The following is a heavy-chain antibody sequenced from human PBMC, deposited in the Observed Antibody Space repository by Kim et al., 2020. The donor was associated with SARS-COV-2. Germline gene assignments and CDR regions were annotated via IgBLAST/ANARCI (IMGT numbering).Heavy chain of an antibody. CDR2: IDPSDSYT. CDR1: GYSFTSYW. Sequence: GESLKISCKGSGYSFTSYWISWVRQMPGKGLEWMGRIDPSDSYTNYSPSFQGHVTISADKSISTAYLQWSSLKASDTAMYYCARHVVYSSGWSSNYFDYWGQGTLVTVSS. V-gene: IGHV5-10-1*01. J-gene: IGHJ4*02. CDR3: ARHVVYSSGWSSNYFDY. D-gene: IGHD6-19*01.